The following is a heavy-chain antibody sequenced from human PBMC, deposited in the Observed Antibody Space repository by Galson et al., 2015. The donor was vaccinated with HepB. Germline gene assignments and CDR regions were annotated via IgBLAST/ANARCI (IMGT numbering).Heavy chain of an antibody. CDR2: ISASSSYT. CDR3: ARSSVAARPYWFDS. D-gene: IGHD6-6*01. CDR1: EVTFGRYC. J-gene: IGHJ5*01. V-gene: IGHV3-21*06. Sequence: SLRLSCAASEVTFGRYCVNWVRQAPGKGLEWVSSISASSSYTFYADSVKGRFFISRDNARNTLFLQMNSLTAEDTAVYYCARSSVAARPYWFDSWGQGTLVTVTS.